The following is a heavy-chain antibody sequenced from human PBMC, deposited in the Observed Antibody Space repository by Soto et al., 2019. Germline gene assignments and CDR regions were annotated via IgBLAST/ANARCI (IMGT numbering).Heavy chain of an antibody. CDR1: DFSLSPYW. CDR2: LSSDGFGA. Sequence: GGSLRLSCAASDFSLSPYWMHWVRQVPGRGLEWVARLSSDGFGAAYADSVKGRFFISRDIARNTLSLQMNSLRADDTAIYYCARDLGGPDYWGRGTSVTVSS. D-gene: IGHD3-16*01. CDR3: ARDLGGPDY. J-gene: IGHJ4*02. V-gene: IGHV3-74*03.